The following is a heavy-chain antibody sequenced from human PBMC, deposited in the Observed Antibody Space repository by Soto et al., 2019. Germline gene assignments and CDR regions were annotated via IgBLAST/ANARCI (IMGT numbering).Heavy chain of an antibody. J-gene: IGHJ4*02. CDR1: GFNFGGSW. CDR2: IYPGDSDT. V-gene: IGHV5-51*01. Sequence: GESLKISCKASGFNFGGSWIGWVRQMPGKGLEWMGIIYPGDSDTRYSPSFQGQVTISADKSISTVYLQWRSLKPSDTAKYYCARAGFIGTPPDFWGQGTRVTVSS. CDR3: ARAGFIGTPPDF. D-gene: IGHD1-7*01.